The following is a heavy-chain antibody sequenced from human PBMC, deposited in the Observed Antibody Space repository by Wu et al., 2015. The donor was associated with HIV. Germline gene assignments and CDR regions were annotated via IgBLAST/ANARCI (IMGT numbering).Heavy chain of an antibody. Sequence: QVQLVQSGAEVKKPGSSVKVSCKASGGTFSSYAISWVRQAPGQGLEWMGGIIPIFGTANYAQKFQGRVTITTDESTSTAYMGLSSLRSEDTAVYYCARDCSGGSCYSGVDGMDVWGQGTTVTVSS. J-gene: IGHJ6*02. CDR3: ARDCSGGSCYSGVDGMDV. CDR1: GGTFSSYA. V-gene: IGHV1-69*05. CDR2: IIPIFGTA. D-gene: IGHD2-15*01.